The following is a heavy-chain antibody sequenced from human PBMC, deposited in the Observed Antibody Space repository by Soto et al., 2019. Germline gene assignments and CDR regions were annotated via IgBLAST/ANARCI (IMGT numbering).Heavy chain of an antibody. J-gene: IGHJ5*02. V-gene: IGHV1-69*02. CDR3: AAGYCSSTSCNKNWFDP. CDR2: IIPILGIA. D-gene: IGHD2-2*03. CDR1: GGTFSSYT. Sequence: SVKVSCKASGGTFSSYTISWVRQAPGQGLEWMGRIIPILGIANYAQKFQGRVTITADKSTSTAYMELSSLRSEDTAAYYCAAGYCSSTSCNKNWFDPWGQGTLVTVSS.